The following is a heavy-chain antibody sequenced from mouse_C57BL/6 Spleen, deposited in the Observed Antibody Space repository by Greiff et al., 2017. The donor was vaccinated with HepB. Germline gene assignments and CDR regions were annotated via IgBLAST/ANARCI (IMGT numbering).Heavy chain of an antibody. CDR1: GYTFTDYY. CDR3: ASPTVVGYYFDY. Sequence: EVQLQQSGPVLVKPGASVKMSCKASGYTFTDYYMNWVKQSHGKSLEWIGVINPYNGGTSYNQKFKGKATLTVDKSSSTAYMELNSLTSEDSAVYYCASPTVVGYYFDYWGQGTTLTVSS. V-gene: IGHV1-19*01. J-gene: IGHJ2*01. D-gene: IGHD1-1*01. CDR2: INPYNGGT.